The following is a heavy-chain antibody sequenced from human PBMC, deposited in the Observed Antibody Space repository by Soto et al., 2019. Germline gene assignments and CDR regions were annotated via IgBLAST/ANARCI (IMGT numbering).Heavy chain of an antibody. Sequence: SETLSLTCTVSGGSISSYYWSWIRQPPGKGLEWIGYIYYSGSTNYNPSLKSRVTISVDTSKNQFSLKLSSVTAADTAVYYCARGVSRFGSVGPSSLVGYYYMDVWGKGTTVTVSS. CDR1: GGSISSYY. V-gene: IGHV4-59*01. CDR3: ARGVSRFGSVGPSSLVGYYYMDV. D-gene: IGHD2-2*01. CDR2: IYYSGST. J-gene: IGHJ6*03.